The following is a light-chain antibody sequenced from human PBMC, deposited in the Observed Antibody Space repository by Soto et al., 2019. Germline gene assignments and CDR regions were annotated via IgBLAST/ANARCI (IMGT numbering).Light chain of an antibody. V-gene: IGKV3-20*01. CDR2: GAS. Sequence: EIVLTQSPGTLSLSPGERATLSCRASQSVSKNFLAWYQQKPGQAPRLLISGASNRATGIPDRFSGSGSGTDFSLTIDRLEPEDLGVYFCQQDGSSPPTFGGGNKVAIK. CDR3: QQDGSSPPT. CDR1: QSVSKNF. J-gene: IGKJ4*01.